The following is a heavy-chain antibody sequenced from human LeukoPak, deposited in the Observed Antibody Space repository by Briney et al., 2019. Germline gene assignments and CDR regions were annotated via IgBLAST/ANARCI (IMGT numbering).Heavy chain of an antibody. J-gene: IGHJ4*02. CDR2: ISGSGGST. CDR1: GFTFSSYA. V-gene: IGHV3-23*01. Sequence: PGGSLRLSCAASGFTFSSYAMSWVRQAPGKGLEWVSGISGSGGSTNYADSVKGRFTISRDNSKNTLYLQMNSLRAEDTAVYYCAKDLRIYQLLSYYFDDWGQGTLVTVSS. D-gene: IGHD2-2*01. CDR3: AKDLRIYQLLSYYFDD.